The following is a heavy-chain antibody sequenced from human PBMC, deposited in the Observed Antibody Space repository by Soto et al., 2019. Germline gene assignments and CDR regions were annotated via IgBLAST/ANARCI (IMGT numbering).Heavy chain of an antibody. CDR3: AREKADNWNYRGVYYYYYGMDV. D-gene: IGHD1-1*01. J-gene: IGHJ6*02. CDR2: INPSGGST. Sequence: ASVKVSCKASGYTFTSYYMHWVRQAPGQGLEWMGIINPSGGSTSYAQKFQGRVTMTRDTSTSTVYMELSGLRSEDTAVYYCAREKADNWNYRGVYYYYYGMDVWGQGTTVTVSS. V-gene: IGHV1-46*01. CDR1: GYTFTSYY.